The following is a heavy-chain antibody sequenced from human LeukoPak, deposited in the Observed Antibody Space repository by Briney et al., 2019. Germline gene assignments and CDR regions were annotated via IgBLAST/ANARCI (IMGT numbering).Heavy chain of an antibody. CDR2: IIPIFGTA. J-gene: IGHJ4*02. V-gene: IGHV1-69*01. Sequence: SVKVSCKASGGTFSSYAIIWVRQAPGQGLEWMGGIIPIFGTANYAQKFQGRVTITADESTSTAYMELSSLRSEDTAVYYCARAAMAGTSPPDYWGQGTLVTVSS. CDR3: ARAAMAGTSPPDY. D-gene: IGHD6-19*01. CDR1: GGTFSSYA.